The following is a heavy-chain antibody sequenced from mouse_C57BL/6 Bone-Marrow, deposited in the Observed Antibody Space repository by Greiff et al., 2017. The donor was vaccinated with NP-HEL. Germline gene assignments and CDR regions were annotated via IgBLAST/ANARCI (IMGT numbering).Heavy chain of an antibody. CDR2: IYPRSGNT. J-gene: IGHJ4*01. Sequence: QVQLKQSGAELARPGASVKLSCKASGYTFTSYGISWVKQRTGQGLEWIGEIYPRSGNTYYNEKFKGKATLTADKSSSTAYMELRSLTSEDSAVYFCASPPTVVATRDYAMDYWGQGTSVTVSS. CDR1: GYTFTSYG. D-gene: IGHD1-1*01. V-gene: IGHV1-81*01. CDR3: ASPPTVVATRDYAMDY.